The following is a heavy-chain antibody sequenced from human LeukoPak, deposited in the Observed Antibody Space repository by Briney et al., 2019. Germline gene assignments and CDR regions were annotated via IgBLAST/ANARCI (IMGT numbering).Heavy chain of an antibody. V-gene: IGHV3-66*01. CDR2: IYSGGST. D-gene: IGHD3-3*01. J-gene: IGHJ4*02. CDR1: GFPVSSNH. CDR3: ARTYYDFWSGYYYFDY. Sequence: SGGSLRLSCAASGFPVSSNHMSWVRQAPGKGLEWVSVIYSGGSTYYADSVKGRFTISRDNSKNTLYLQMNSLRAEDTAVYYCARTYYDFWSGYYYFDYWGQGTLVTVSS.